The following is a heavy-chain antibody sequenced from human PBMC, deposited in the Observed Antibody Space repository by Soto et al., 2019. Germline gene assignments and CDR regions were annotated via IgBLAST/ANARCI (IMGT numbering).Heavy chain of an antibody. CDR3: ARDSLTIFGVVPMWYYGMDV. Sequence: SSETLSLTCTVSDGSISSGGYYCSWIRQHPGKGLEWIGYIYYSGSTYYNPSLRSRVTISVDTSKNQLSLKLSSVTAADTAVYYCARDSLTIFGVVPMWYYGMDVWGQGTTVTVSS. CDR1: DGSISSGGYY. J-gene: IGHJ6*02. D-gene: IGHD3-3*01. CDR2: IYYSGST. V-gene: IGHV4-31*03.